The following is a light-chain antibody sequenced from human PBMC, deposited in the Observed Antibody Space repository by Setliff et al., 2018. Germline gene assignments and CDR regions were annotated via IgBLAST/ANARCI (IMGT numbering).Light chain of an antibody. CDR3: CSYAASYNPYV. J-gene: IGLJ1*01. CDR1: SSNIGGNT. CDR2: SNN. Sequence: QSALTQPPSTSGTPGQRVTISCSGSSSNIGGNTVNWYQQLPGTAPRLLIFSNNDRPSGVSNRFTGSKSGTSASLTISGLQSEDEGDYFCCSYAASYNPYVFGSGTKV. V-gene: IGLV1-44*01.